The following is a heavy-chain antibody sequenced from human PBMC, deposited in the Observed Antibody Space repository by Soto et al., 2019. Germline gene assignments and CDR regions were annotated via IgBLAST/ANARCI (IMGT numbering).Heavy chain of an antibody. D-gene: IGHD3-22*01. CDR1: GFTFSSYA. J-gene: IGHJ3*02. Sequence: EVQLLESGGGLVQPGGSLRLSCAASGFTFSSYAMTWVRQAPGKGLEWVSAVSSSGGSTYYADSVKGRFAISRDNSKNTLYLQMNSLRAEDTAVYYCAKAYSSADAFDIWGQGTMVTVSS. V-gene: IGHV3-23*01. CDR2: VSSSGGST. CDR3: AKAYSSADAFDI.